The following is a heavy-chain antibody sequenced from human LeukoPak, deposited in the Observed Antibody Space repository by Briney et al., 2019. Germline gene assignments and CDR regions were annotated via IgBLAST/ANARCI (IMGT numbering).Heavy chain of an antibody. D-gene: IGHD3/OR15-3a*01. CDR1: GFTFSNAW. CDR3: TTDWTLGPPPSGDY. V-gene: IGHV3-15*01. CDR2: IKSKTDGGTT. J-gene: IGHJ4*02. Sequence: GGSLRLSCAASGFTFSNAWMSWVRQAPGKGLEWVGRIKSKTDGGTTDYAAPVKGRFTISRDDSKNTLYLQMNSLKTEDTAVYYCTTDWTLGPPPSGDYWGQGTLVTVSS.